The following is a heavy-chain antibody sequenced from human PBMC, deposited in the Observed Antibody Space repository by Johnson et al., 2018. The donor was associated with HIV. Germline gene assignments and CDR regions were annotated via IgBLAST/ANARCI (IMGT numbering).Heavy chain of an antibody. CDR2: ISYDGSNK. CDR1: GFTFISYA. V-gene: IGHV3-30-3*01. D-gene: IGHD1-26*01. J-gene: IGHJ3*02. CDR3: ESQLGATGAFDI. Sequence: QVQLVESGGGLVQPGRSLRLSCAASGFTFISYAMHWVRQAPGKGLEWVAVISYDGSNKYYADSVKGRFTISRDNSKNTLYLQMNSLRAEDTALYYCESQLGATGAFDIWGQGTMVTVSS.